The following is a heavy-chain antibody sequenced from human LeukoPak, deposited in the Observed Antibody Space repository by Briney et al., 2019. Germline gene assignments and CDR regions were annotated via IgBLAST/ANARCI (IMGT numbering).Heavy chain of an antibody. V-gene: IGHV1-46*01. CDR1: GYTRTRYY. CDR2: INPGAGST. D-gene: IGHD5-12*01. CDR3: ARRYSGYGDFDY. Sequence: GSSVKVSCKASGYTRTRYYMHWVRQAPGQGLEWMGLINPGAGSTSYAQKFQGRVTMTRDTSTSTVYMELSSLRSEDTAVYYCARRYSGYGDFDYWGQGTLVTVSS. J-gene: IGHJ4*02.